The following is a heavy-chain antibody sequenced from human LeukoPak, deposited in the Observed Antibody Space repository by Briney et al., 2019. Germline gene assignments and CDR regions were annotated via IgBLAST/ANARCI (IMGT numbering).Heavy chain of an antibody. J-gene: IGHJ5*02. CDR2: IYHSGST. CDR1: GGSISSGAYY. Sequence: PSQTLSLTCTVSGGSISSGAYYWSWIRQHPGKGLEWIGYIYHSGSTYYNPSLKSRVTMSVDRSKNQSSLKLSSVTAADTAVYYCARFFGDYRNWFDPWGQGTLVVVSS. V-gene: IGHV4-30-2*01. CDR3: ARFFGDYRNWFDP. D-gene: IGHD4-17*01.